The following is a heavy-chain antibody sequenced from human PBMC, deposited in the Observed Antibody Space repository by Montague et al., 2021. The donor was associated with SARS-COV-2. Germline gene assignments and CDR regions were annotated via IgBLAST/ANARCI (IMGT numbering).Heavy chain of an antibody. CDR2: IYYSGGI. J-gene: IGHJ5*02. CDR3: ARAVSVRRAVNWFDP. CDR1: GGSMGDRH. V-gene: IGHV4-59*11. Sequence: SETLSLTCTVSGGSMGDRHWAWIRQPPGKGLEWLAYIYYSGGINSNASLKSRVTMSVDTSKNQFSLKLTSVTAADTAVYYCARAVSVRRAVNWFDPWGQGTLVTVSS. D-gene: IGHD3-10*01.